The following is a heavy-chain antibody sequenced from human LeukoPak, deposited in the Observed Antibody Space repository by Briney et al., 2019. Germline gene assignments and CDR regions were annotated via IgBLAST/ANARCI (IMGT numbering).Heavy chain of an antibody. CDR3: AREVFTKPAFDI. CDR2: ISAYNGNT. CDR1: GYTFTSSG. J-gene: IGHJ4*02. D-gene: IGHD3-9*01. Sequence: ASVKVSCKASGYTFTSSGISWVRQAPGQGLEWMGWISAYNGNTNYAQKLQGRVTMTTDTSTSTAYMELRSLRSDDTAVYYCAREVFTKPAFDIWGQGTLVTVSS. V-gene: IGHV1-18*01.